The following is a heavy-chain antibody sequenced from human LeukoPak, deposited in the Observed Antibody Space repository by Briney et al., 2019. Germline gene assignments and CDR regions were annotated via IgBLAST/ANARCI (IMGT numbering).Heavy chain of an antibody. CDR1: GFTFDDYA. CDR3: AGGYCSSTSCYRHAFDI. V-gene: IGHV3-9*01. J-gene: IGHJ3*02. CDR2: ISWNSGSI. D-gene: IGHD2-2*02. Sequence: GGSLRLSCAASGFTFDDYAMHWVRQAPGKGLEWVSGISWNSGSIGYADSVKGRFTISRDNAKNSLYLQMNSLRAEDTALYYCAGGYCSSTSCYRHAFDIWGQGTMVTVSS.